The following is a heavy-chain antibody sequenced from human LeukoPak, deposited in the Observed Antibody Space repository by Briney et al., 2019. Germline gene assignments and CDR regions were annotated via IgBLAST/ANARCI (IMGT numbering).Heavy chain of an antibody. CDR1: GFIFSSFW. D-gene: IGHD2-15*01. Sequence: QPGGSVRLSCAASGFIFSSFWMHWVRQVPGKGLVWVSHINSDGRTTDYADSVRGRFTISRDNAKNTLYLQMNRLTVEDTAVYYCAKDRYCCDYYAMDVWGQGTTVTVSS. V-gene: IGHV3-74*01. CDR2: INSDGRTT. J-gene: IGHJ6*02. CDR3: AKDRYCCDYYAMDV.